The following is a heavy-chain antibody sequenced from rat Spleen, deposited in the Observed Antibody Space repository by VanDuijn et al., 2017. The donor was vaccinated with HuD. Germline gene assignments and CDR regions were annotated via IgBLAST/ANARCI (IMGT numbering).Heavy chain of an antibody. V-gene: IGHV2S12*01. Sequence: QVQVKESGPGLVQPSQTLSLTCTVSGFSLTSNGVSWVRQPPGKGLEWIAAISSGGNTYYNSALKSRLSISRDTSKSQVFLKMNSLQTEDTATYFCIRESLPGFNSHWFLYWGQGTLVTVSS. CDR3: IRESLPGFNSHWFLY. CDR1: GFSLTSNG. D-gene: IGHD1-4*01. CDR2: ISSGGNT. J-gene: IGHJ3*01.